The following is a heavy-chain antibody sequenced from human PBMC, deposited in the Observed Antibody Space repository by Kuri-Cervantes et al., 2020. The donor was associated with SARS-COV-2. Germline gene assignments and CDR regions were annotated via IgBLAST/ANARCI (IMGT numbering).Heavy chain of an antibody. CDR1: GGSISSYY. Sequence: SETLSLTCTVSGGSISSYYWSWIRQPPGKGLEWIGYIYYSGSTNYNPSLKSRVTISVDTSKNQFSLKLSSVTAADTAVYYCARGPVDTAMVAYYFDYWGQGTLVTVSS. D-gene: IGHD5-18*01. CDR3: ARGPVDTAMVAYYFDY. J-gene: IGHJ4*02. CDR2: IYYSGST. V-gene: IGHV4-59*12.